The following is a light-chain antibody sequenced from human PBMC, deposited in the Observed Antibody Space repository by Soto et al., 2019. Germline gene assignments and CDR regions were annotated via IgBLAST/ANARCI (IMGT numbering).Light chain of an antibody. J-gene: IGKJ5*01. Sequence: DIVLTQSPGTLSLSPGERATLSCGASQSINSRSLAWYQQKPGQAPRLLIYDASSRATGIPDRFSGSGSGTDFTLTISSLEPEDSAVYYCQQRSNWPPAISFGQGTRLEIK. CDR3: QQRSNWPPAIS. V-gene: IGKV3D-20*02. CDR1: QSINSRS. CDR2: DAS.